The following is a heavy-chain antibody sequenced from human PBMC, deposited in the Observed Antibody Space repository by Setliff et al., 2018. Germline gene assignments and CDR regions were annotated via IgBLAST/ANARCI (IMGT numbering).Heavy chain of an antibody. CDR2: TIPLFGTT. CDR1: GGPFSNYG. J-gene: IGHJ5*02. V-gene: IGHV1-69*05. CDR3: ARDSPEMVAPPAAHCFDP. Sequence: SVKVSCKASGGPFSNYGVSWVRQAPGQGLEWMGGTIPLFGTTDYAQKFHGRVTIITDESTSTAYMELSSLTSDDTAVYYCARDSPEMVAPPAAHCFDPWGQGTLVTVSS. D-gene: IGHD2-15*01.